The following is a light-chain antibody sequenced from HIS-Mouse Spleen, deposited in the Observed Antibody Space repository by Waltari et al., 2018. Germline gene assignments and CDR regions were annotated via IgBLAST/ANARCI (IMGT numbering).Light chain of an antibody. V-gene: IGLV2-14*03. CDR3: SSYTSSSFNVV. Sequence: QSALTQPASVSGSPGQSIPISCTGTSSYVGGYNYVSWYQQHPGKAPKLMIYDVSNRPSGVSNRFSGSKSGNTASLTISGLQAEDEADYYCSSYTSSSFNVVFGGGTKLTVL. CDR1: SSYVGGYNY. CDR2: DVS. J-gene: IGLJ2*01.